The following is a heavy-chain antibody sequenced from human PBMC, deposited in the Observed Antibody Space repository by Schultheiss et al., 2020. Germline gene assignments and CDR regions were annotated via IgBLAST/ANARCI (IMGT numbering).Heavy chain of an antibody. CDR3: AKSRDAMVYAILN. CDR1: GGSISSTNW. V-gene: IGHV4-4*02. J-gene: IGHJ3*01. Sequence: SETLSLTCTVSGGSISSTNWWTWVRQAPGKGLEWIGEIYHSGPTNYNPSLKSRVTISVDKSKNQFSLKLSSVTAADTAVYYCAKSRDAMVYAILNWGQGTMVTVSS. CDR2: IYHSGPT. D-gene: IGHD2-8*01.